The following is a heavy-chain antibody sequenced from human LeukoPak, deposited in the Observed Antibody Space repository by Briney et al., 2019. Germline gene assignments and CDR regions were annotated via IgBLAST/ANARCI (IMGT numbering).Heavy chain of an antibody. CDR1: GGTFSSYA. D-gene: IGHD5-24*01. V-gene: IGHV1-69*04. CDR3: ARASERDGYNLFDY. CDR2: IIPIFGKA. J-gene: IGHJ4*02. Sequence: GASVKVSCKASGGTFSSYAISWVRQAPGQGLEWMGRIIPIFGKANYAQKFQGRVTITADKSTSTAYMELSSLRSEDTAVYYCARASERDGYNLFDYWGQGTLVTVSS.